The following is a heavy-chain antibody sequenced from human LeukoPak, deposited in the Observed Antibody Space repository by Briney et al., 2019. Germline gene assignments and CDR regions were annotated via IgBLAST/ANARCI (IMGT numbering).Heavy chain of an antibody. D-gene: IGHD3-9*01. CDR3: ARDAGIEVTGYYFDY. V-gene: IGHV3-23*01. CDR1: GFTFTSYA. Sequence: GGSLRLSCAASGFTFTSYALNWVRQAPGKGLEWVPAISGRAGSTYHADSVQGRFTISRDNSRNTLYLQMNGLRAEDTAVYFCARDAGIEVTGYYFDYWGRGTLVTVSS. CDR2: ISGRAGST. J-gene: IGHJ4*02.